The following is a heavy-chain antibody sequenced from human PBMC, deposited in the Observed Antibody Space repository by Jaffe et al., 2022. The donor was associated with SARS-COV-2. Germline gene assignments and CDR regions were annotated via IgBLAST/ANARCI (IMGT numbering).Heavy chain of an antibody. CDR2: IYYSGST. CDR3: ARQIAARYYYYYYGMDV. D-gene: IGHD6-6*01. Sequence: QLQLQESGPGLVKPSETLSLTCTVSGGSISSSSYYWGWIRQPPGKGLEWIGSIYYSGSTYYNPSLKSRVTISVDTSKNQFSLKLSSVTAADTAVYYCARQIAARYYYYYYGMDVWGQGTTVTVSS. CDR1: GGSISSSSYY. J-gene: IGHJ6*02. V-gene: IGHV4-39*01.